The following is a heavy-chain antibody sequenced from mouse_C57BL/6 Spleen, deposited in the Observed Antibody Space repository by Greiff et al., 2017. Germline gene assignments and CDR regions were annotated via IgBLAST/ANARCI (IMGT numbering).Heavy chain of an antibody. J-gene: IGHJ3*01. Sequence: VQLQQSGAELVKPGASVKLSCTASGFTINDYYMHWVKQRPEQGLEWIGRIDPEDGETKYAHKFQGKATITADTSSNTAYLQISSLTSEDTTVYYGARDPHLYDSNYERTWFAYWGQGTLVTVSA. CDR2: IDPEDGET. CDR1: GFTINDYY. D-gene: IGHD2-5*01. CDR3: ARDPHLYDSNYERTWFAY. V-gene: IGHV14-2*01.